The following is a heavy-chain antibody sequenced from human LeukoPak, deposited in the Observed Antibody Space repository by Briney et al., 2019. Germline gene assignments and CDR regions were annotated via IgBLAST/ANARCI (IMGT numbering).Heavy chain of an antibody. J-gene: IGHJ5*02. CDR1: GFTVSSNY. Sequence: GGSLRLSCAASGFTVSSNYMSWVRQAPGKGLEWVSSLSGSGGSTYYADSVKGRFTISRDNSKNTLYLQMDSLRAEDTAVYFCAKGDVDTAMVQFHPWGQGTLVTVSS. V-gene: IGHV3-23*01. D-gene: IGHD5-18*01. CDR2: LSGSGGST. CDR3: AKGDVDTAMVQFHP.